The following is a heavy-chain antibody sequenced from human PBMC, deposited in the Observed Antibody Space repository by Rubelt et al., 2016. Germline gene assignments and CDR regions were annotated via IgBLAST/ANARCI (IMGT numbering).Heavy chain of an antibody. V-gene: IGHV1-69*05. CDR2: IDPVPTT. CDR3: ARSHRYDGSRFDK. CDR1: GGTFSSYA. J-gene: IGHJ4*02. D-gene: IGHD2-2*01. Sequence: QVQLVQSGAEVKKPGSSVKVSCKASGGTFSSYAISWVRQAPGQGLEYMGVIDPVPTTRYEQKFVGMVTMTRDSSTTTVYMDLNNLKDDETAVYYCARSHRYDGSRFDKWGQGTLVTVSS.